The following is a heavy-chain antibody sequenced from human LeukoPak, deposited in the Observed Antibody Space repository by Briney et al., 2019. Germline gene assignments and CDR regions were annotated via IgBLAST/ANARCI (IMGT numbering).Heavy chain of an antibody. CDR3: AKDCYGDYYYCYMDV. V-gene: IGHV3-23*01. Sequence: GGSLRLSCAASGFTFSSYAMHWVRQAPGKGLEWVSAISGSGGSTYYADSVKGRFTISRDNSKNTLYLQMNSLRAEDTAVYYCAKDCYGDYYYCYMDVWGKGTTVTVSS. D-gene: IGHD4-17*01. CDR1: GFTFSSYA. J-gene: IGHJ6*03. CDR2: ISGSGGST.